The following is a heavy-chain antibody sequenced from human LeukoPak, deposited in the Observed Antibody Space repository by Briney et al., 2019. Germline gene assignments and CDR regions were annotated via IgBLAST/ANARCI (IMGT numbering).Heavy chain of an antibody. CDR1: GGSISSYY. Sequence: SETLSLTCSAPGGSISSYYWNWIRKPPWDSLDCVGYIHYSGSTNYNPSLNSRVTISIDMSQNQFSLNLTSVTAADTAVYYCARDFVGLKSYGMDVWGQGTTVTVSS. CDR3: ARDFVGLKSYGMDV. D-gene: IGHD3-3*01. V-gene: IGHV4-59*01. J-gene: IGHJ6*02. CDR2: IHYSGST.